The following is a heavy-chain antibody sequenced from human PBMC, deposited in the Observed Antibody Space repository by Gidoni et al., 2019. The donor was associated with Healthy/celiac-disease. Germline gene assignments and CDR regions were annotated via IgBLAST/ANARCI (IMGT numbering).Heavy chain of an antibody. CDR2: INHSGST. Sequence: QVQLQQWGAGLLKPSETLSLTCAVYGGSFSGYYWSWIRQPPGKGLEWIGEINHSGSTNYNPSLKSRVTISVDTSKNQFSLKLSSVTAADTAVYYCARGPRRLLYSSGWYDYWGQGTLVTVSS. D-gene: IGHD6-19*01. J-gene: IGHJ4*02. CDR3: ARGPRRLLYSSGWYDY. V-gene: IGHV4-34*01. CDR1: GGSFSGYY.